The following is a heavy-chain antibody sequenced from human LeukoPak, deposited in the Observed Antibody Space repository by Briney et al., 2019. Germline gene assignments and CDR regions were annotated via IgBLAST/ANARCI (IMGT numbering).Heavy chain of an antibody. CDR2: ISGSGGST. CDR1: GFTSSSYA. V-gene: IGHV3-23*01. D-gene: IGHD2-15*01. Sequence: PGGSLRLPCAASGFTSSSYAMSWVRQAPGKGLEWVSAISGSGGSTYYADSVKGRFTISRDNSKNTLYLQMNSLRAEDTAVYYCAKVYRRGVVAAINAYYFDYWGQGTLVTVSS. J-gene: IGHJ4*02. CDR3: AKVYRRGVVAAINAYYFDY.